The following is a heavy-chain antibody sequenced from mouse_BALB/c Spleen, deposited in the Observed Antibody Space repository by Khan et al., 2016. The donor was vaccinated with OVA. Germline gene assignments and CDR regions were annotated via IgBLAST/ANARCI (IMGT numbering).Heavy chain of an antibody. CDR2: ISTYYGDA. J-gene: IGHJ3*01. CDR3: ARGSGNSRFAY. Sequence: QVQLQQPGAELVRPGVSVKISCKGSGYTFTDYAMHWVKQSHAKSLEWIGVISTYYGDADYNQKFKGKATMTVVKSSSTAYMELARLTSEDSAIYYCARGSGNSRFAYWGQGTLVTVSA. V-gene: IGHV1S137*01. D-gene: IGHD1-3*01. CDR1: GYTFTDYA.